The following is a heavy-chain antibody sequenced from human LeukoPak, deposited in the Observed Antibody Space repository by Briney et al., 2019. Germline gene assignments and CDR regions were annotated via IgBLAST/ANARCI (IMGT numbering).Heavy chain of an antibody. CDR2: ISYDGSNK. J-gene: IGHJ4*02. CDR1: GFTFSSYA. CDR3: AKSGIAAAGQRGYFDY. D-gene: IGHD6-13*01. V-gene: IGHV3-30-3*01. Sequence: PGGSLRLSCAASGFTFSSYAMHWVRQAPGKGLEWVAVISYDGSNKYYADSVKGRFTISRDNSKNTLYLQMNSLRAEDTAVYYCAKSGIAAAGQRGYFDYWGQGTLVTVSS.